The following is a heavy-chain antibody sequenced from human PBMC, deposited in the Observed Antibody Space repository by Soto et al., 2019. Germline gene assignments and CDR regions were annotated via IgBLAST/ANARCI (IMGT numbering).Heavy chain of an antibody. Sequence: SVXVXCKASGGTXSSYXISXXXQXPGQGXEWMGGIIPIFGTANYAQKFQGRVTITADESTSTAYMELSSLRSEDTAVFYCARNGEAYYYDSSGPRLDYWGQGTLVTVSS. J-gene: IGHJ4*02. CDR3: ARNGEAYYYDSSGPRLDY. CDR2: IIPIFGTA. CDR1: GGTXSSYX. V-gene: IGHV1-69*13. D-gene: IGHD3-22*01.